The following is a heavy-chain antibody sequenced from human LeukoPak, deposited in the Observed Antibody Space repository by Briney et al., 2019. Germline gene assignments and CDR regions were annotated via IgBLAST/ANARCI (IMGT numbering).Heavy chain of an antibody. J-gene: IGHJ4*02. CDR3: VRDRGSNNYFDQ. Sequence: PGGSLRLSCLASGFTFRDYYMTWIRQAPGKGLEWISFISSRGTTTDYADSVKGRFTISRDNANSTLFLQMNSLRAEDTAVYYCVRDRGSNNYFDQWGQGTLVTVSS. V-gene: IGHV3-11*01. CDR2: ISSRGTTT. D-gene: IGHD2-2*01. CDR1: GFTFRDYY.